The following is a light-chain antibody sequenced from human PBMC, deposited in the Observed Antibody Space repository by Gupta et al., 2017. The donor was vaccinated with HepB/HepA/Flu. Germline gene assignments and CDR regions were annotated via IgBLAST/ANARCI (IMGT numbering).Light chain of an antibody. CDR2: NTS. V-gene: IGLV7-46*01. CDR1: TGTVASDHF. J-gene: IGLJ3*02. CDR3: LPVTRARRW. Sequence: AVLRPEPSLPVSPGGTVTLTCGSTTGTVASDHFPYWLQQNPGQAPRTLIYNTSYRPSWTPARFSGSLSGGTAARTLSGAQAEEEADYYCLPVTRARRWFGGWTKLTVL.